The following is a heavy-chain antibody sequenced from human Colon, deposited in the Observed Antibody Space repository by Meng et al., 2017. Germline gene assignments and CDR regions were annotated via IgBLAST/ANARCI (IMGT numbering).Heavy chain of an antibody. CDR3: ARVGGYSYGYELTL. J-gene: IGHJ4*02. CDR2: IYYSGNT. D-gene: IGHD5-18*01. Sequence: EPLPASGPGLVRPSETLSLTCTVSGGSVSSDIYYWSWIQQPPGKGLEWIGYIYYSGNTNYNPALKSRVTISVDTSKNQFSLKLSSVTAADTAVYYCARVGGYSYGYELTLWGQGPLVTVSS. CDR1: GGSVSSDIYY. V-gene: IGHV4-61*01.